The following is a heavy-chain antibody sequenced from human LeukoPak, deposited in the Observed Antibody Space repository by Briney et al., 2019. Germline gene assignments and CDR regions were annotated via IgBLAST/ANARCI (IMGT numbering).Heavy chain of an antibody. CDR2: ISSGSGHI. J-gene: IGHJ4*02. CDR3: ARVFSGSDY. V-gene: IGHV3-21*01. Sequence: GGSLRLSCAGSGFNFSSFVMTWVRQAPGKGLEWVSFISSGSGHIYYADSLQGRFTISRDNAKNSLYLQMNSLRAEDTAIYYCARVFSGSDYWGQGTPVTVSS. D-gene: IGHD2-15*01. CDR1: GFNFSSFV.